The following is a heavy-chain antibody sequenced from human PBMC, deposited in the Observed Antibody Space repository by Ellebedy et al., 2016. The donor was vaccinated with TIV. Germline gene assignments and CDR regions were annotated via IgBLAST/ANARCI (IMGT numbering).Heavy chain of an antibody. D-gene: IGHD6-13*01. CDR1: GFTFGNYA. CDR3: ARNLYSSNFDWYDP. CDR2: ISGSGGST. J-gene: IGHJ5*02. Sequence: PGGSLRLSCAASGFTFGNYAMSWVRQAPGKGLEWVSGISGSGGSTNYADSVKGRLTISRDNSKNTLYLQMNSLRAEDTAVYYCARNLYSSNFDWYDPWGQGTLVTVAS. V-gene: IGHV3-23*01.